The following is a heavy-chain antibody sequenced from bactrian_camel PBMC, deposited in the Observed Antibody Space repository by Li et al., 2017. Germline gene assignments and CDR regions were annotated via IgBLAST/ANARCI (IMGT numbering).Heavy chain of an antibody. V-gene: IGHV3-3*01. D-gene: IGHD7*01. Sequence: QVQLVESGGGSVQAGGTLRLSCAHSGYPSSRHCMGWFRQAPGKAREGIAGIRRNGDAYYADSVKGRSTISRDNAKNIIYLQMSSLTPDDTAMYYCAAGLYCSGGFNYFEYNYYGQGTQVTVS. CDR2: IRRNGDA. CDR1: GYPSSRHC. CDR3: AAGLYCSGGFNYFEYNY. J-gene: IGHJ4*01.